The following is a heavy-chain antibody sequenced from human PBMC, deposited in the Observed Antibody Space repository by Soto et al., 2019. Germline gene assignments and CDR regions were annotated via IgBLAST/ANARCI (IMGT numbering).Heavy chain of an antibody. D-gene: IGHD5-18*01. CDR1: GLPSSTNG. CDR2: INNDGSST. Sequence: EVQLVESGGGLVQPGGSLRLSLEAPGLPSSTNGMNWVRQAPGKGLVWVSRINNDGSSTTYADSVKGRFTISRDNAKNTLYLQMNSLRAEDTAVYYCAKYTPMVLWGQGTLVTVSS. J-gene: IGHJ4*02. V-gene: IGHV3-74*01. CDR3: AKYTPMVL.